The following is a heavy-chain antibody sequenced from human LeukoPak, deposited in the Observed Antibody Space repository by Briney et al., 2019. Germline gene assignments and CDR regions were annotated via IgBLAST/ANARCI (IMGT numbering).Heavy chain of an antibody. CDR3: STVAHFDSLTF. CDR1: GFTFSNGW. Sequence: GGSLRLSCAASGFTFSNGWMNWVRQAPGKGLEWVGRIKSKSDGGTTDYVAPVKGRFIISRDDSKNMLWLQMNSLKTEDTAVYYCSTVAHFDSLTFGGQGTLVTVSS. CDR2: IKSKSDGGTT. D-gene: IGHD3-9*01. V-gene: IGHV3-15*07. J-gene: IGHJ4*02.